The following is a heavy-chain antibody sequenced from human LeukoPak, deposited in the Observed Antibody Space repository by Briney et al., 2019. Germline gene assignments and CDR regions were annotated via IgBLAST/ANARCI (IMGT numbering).Heavy chain of an antibody. Sequence: SETLSLTCTVSGGSISSGGYYWSWLRQPPGKGLEWIGYIYHSGSTNYNPSLKSRVTISVDTSKNQFSLKLSSVTAADTAVYYCARVVSLSGLVGYYYDSSGSVDYWGQGTLVTVSS. J-gene: IGHJ4*02. CDR3: ARVVSLSGLVGYYYDSSGSVDY. D-gene: IGHD3-22*01. CDR1: GGSISSGGYY. V-gene: IGHV4-61*08. CDR2: IYHSGST.